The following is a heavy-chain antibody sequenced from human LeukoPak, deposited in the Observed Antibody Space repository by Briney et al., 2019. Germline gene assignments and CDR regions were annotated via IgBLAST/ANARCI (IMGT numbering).Heavy chain of an antibody. CDR2: ISWNSGSI. J-gene: IGHJ4*02. CDR3: AREFVPFGAARNPGY. D-gene: IGHD1-14*01. Sequence: TGGSLRLSCAASGFTFDDYAMHWVRQAPGKGLEWVSGISWNSGSIGYADSVKGRFTISRDNAKNSLYLQMNSLRAEDTALYYCAREFVPFGAARNPGYWGQGTLVTVSS. CDR1: GFTFDDYA. V-gene: IGHV3-9*01.